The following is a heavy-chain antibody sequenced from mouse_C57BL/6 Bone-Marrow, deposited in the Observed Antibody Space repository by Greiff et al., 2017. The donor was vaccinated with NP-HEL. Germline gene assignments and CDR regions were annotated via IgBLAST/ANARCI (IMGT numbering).Heavy chain of an antibody. CDR1: GYTFTSYW. CDR3: ARFGDSAGSWDLDV. J-gene: IGHJ1*03. V-gene: IGHV1-72*01. D-gene: IGHD3-2*02. Sequence: VQLQQSGAELVKPGASVKLSCKASGYTFTSYWMHWVKQRPGRGLEWIGRIDPISGGTKYNEKFKSKATLTVDKPSSTAYMPLSRLTSEDSSVYYCARFGDSAGSWDLDVWGKGTTVTVSS. CDR2: IDPISGGT.